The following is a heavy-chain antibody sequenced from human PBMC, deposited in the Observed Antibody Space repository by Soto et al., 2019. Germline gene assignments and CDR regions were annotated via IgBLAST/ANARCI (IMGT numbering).Heavy chain of an antibody. CDR3: ARRVTGVIAFDI. J-gene: IGHJ3*02. Sequence: SETLSLTCTVSGGSISSSSYYWGWIRQPPGKGLEWIGSIYYSGGTYYNPSLKSRVTISVDTSKNQFSLKLSSVTAADTAVYYCARRVTGVIAFDIWGQGTMVTVSS. CDR2: IYYSGGT. V-gene: IGHV4-39*01. CDR1: GGSISSSSYY. D-gene: IGHD7-27*01.